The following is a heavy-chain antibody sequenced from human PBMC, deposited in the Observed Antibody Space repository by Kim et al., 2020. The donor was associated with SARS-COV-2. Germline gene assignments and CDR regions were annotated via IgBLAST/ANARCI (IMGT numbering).Heavy chain of an antibody. Sequence: GGSLRLSCAASGFTLNGYWMTWVRQAPGKELEWLANINQDETEKYYVDSVKGRFSISRDNAKNSLHLQMNSLRGEDTAVYYCTRGRGLDYWGAGTLVTVSS. CDR1: GFTLNGYW. CDR3: TRGRGLDY. CDR2: INQDETEK. V-gene: IGHV3-7*04. J-gene: IGHJ4*02.